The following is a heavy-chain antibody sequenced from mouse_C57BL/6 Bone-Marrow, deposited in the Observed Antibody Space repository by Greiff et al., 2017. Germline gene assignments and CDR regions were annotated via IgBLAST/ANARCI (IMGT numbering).Heavy chain of an antibody. Sequence: EVQVVESGGGLVQSGRSLRLSCATSGFTFSDFYMEWVRQAPGKGLEWIAASRNKANDYTTEYSASVKGRFIVSRDTSQSILYLQMNALRAEDTAIYYCARALRPWYFDVWGTGTTVTVSS. D-gene: IGHD2-12*01. J-gene: IGHJ1*03. V-gene: IGHV7-1*01. CDR3: ARALRPWYFDV. CDR1: GFTFSDFY. CDR2: SRNKANDYTT.